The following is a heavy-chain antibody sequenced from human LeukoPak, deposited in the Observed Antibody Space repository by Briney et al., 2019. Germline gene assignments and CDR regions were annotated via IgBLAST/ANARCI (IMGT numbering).Heavy chain of an antibody. J-gene: IGHJ6*02. D-gene: IGHD6-19*01. Sequence: PSETLSLTCAVYGGSFSSYYWSWIRQPPGKGLEWIGEINHSGSTNYNPSLKSRVTISVDTSKNQFSLKLSSVTAADTAVYYCARGHSSGWYSSLRYYGMDVWGQGTTVTVPS. CDR2: INHSGST. CDR3: ARGHSSGWYSSLRYYGMDV. V-gene: IGHV4-34*01. CDR1: GGSFSSYY.